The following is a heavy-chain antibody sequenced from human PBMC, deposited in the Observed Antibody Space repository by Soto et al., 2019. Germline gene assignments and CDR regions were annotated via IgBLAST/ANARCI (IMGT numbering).Heavy chain of an antibody. CDR1: GGSISSSSCC. CDR2: IYYRGST. CDR3: ARSDGRY. Sequence: PSEPLSLTWTVAGGSISSSSCCRGWIRQPPGKGLEWIGNIYYRGSTYYNPSLKSRVTISVDTSKNQFSLKLSSVTAADTAVYYCARSDGRYWGQGTLVTVSS. J-gene: IGHJ4*02. V-gene: IGHV4-39*01.